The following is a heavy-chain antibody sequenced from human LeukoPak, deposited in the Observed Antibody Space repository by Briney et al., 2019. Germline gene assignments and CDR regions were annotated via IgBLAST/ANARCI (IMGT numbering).Heavy chain of an antibody. V-gene: IGHV4-30-4*07. CDR1: GGSISSGGYS. D-gene: IGHD5-18*01. CDR2: IYYSGST. CDR3: ARVATVMGFDP. Sequence: PSETLSLTCAVSGGSISSGGYSWSWIRQPPGKGLEWIGYIYYSGSTYYNPSLKSRVTISVDTSKNQFSLKLSSVTAADTAVYYCARVATVMGFDPWGQGTLVTVSS. J-gene: IGHJ5*02.